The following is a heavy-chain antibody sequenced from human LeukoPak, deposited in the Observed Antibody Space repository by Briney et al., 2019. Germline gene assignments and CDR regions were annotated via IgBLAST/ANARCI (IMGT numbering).Heavy chain of an antibody. Sequence: GSLRLSCAASGFTFSSYSMNWVRQPPGKGLEWIGEINHSGSTNYNPSLKSRVTISVDTSKNQFSLKLSSVTAADTAVYYCARWEDYFQHWGQGTLVTVSS. CDR2: INHSGST. CDR3: ARWEDYFQH. V-gene: IGHV4-34*01. CDR1: GFTFSSYS. D-gene: IGHD1-26*01. J-gene: IGHJ1*01.